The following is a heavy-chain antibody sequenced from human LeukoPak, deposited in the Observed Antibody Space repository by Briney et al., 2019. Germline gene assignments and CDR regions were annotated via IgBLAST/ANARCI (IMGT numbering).Heavy chain of an antibody. CDR2: ISYDGSNK. V-gene: IGHV3-30*04. D-gene: IGHD3-10*01. Sequence: GRSLRLSCAASGFTFSSYAMHWVRQVPGKGLEWVAVISYDGSNKYYADSVKGRFTISRDNSKNTLYLQMNSLRAEDTAVYYCARESAYYSFDYWGQGTLVTVSS. J-gene: IGHJ4*02. CDR1: GFTFSSYA. CDR3: ARESAYYSFDY.